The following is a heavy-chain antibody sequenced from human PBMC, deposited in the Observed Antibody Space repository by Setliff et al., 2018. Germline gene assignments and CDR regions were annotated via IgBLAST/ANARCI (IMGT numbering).Heavy chain of an antibody. CDR1: GGTFSSYA. CDR2: IIPFLGIA. Sequence: ASVKVSCKASGGTFSSYAISWVRQAPGQGLEWMGGIIPFLGIANYAQKFQGRVTITADESTSTAYMELNSLESEDTAVYYCARTRGLDVWGQGTTVTVSS. V-gene: IGHV1-69*10. J-gene: IGHJ6*02. CDR3: ARTRGLDV.